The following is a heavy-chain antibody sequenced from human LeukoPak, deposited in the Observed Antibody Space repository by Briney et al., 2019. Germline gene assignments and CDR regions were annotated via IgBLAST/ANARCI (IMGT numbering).Heavy chain of an antibody. CDR2: ISYDGSNK. CDR1: GFTFSSYA. Sequence: PGGSLRLSCAASGFTFSSYAMHWVRQAPGKGLEWVAVISYDGSNKYYADSVKGRFTISRDDSKNTLYLQMNSLRVEDTAVYYCPKDLGTPYYFDFWDQGTLVTVSS. V-gene: IGHV3-30-3*01. J-gene: IGHJ4*02. D-gene: IGHD7-27*01. CDR3: PKDLGTPYYFDF.